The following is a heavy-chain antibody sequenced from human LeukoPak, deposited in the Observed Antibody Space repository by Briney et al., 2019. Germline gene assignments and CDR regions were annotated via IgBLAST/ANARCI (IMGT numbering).Heavy chain of an antibody. CDR1: GFTFGSYG. D-gene: IGHD3-3*01. CDR2: IRYDGSNK. V-gene: IGHV3-30*02. Sequence: GGSLRLSCAASGFTFGSYGMHWGRQAPGKGLEWVSFIRYDGSNKYYADSVKGRFTISRDNYKSTLYLQMNSMRGADTAVYYCAKDRAVLRFLEWPTTHYYYYYYMDVWGKGTTVTVSS. CDR3: AKDRAVLRFLEWPTTHYYYYYYMDV. J-gene: IGHJ6*03.